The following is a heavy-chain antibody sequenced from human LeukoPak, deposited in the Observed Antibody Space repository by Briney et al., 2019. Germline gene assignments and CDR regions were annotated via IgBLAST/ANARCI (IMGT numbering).Heavy chain of an antibody. D-gene: IGHD3-22*01. V-gene: IGHV1-18*04. Sequence: ASVKVSCKASGYTFTSYGISWVRQAPGQGLEWMGWISAYNGNTNYAQKLQGRVTMTTDTSTSTAYMELSSLRSEDTAVYYCARSNYYDNWFDPWGQGTLVTVSS. J-gene: IGHJ5*02. CDR3: ARSNYYDNWFDP. CDR1: GYTFTSYG. CDR2: ISAYNGNT.